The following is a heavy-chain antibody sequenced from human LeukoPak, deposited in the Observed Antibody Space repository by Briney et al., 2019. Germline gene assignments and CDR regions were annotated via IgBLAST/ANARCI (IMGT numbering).Heavy chain of an antibody. CDR3: ARGNYDSSGFADY. CDR2: IWYDGRNK. J-gene: IGHJ4*02. Sequence: GRSLRLSCAASGFTFSSYGMHWVRQAPGKGLEWVAVIWYDGRNKYYADSVKGRFTISRDNSKNTLYLQMNSLRAEDTAVYYCARGNYDSSGFADYWGQGTLVTVSS. CDR1: GFTFSSYG. D-gene: IGHD3-22*01. V-gene: IGHV3-33*08.